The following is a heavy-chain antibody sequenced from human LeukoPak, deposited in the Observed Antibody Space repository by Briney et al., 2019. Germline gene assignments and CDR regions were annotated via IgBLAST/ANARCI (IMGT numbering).Heavy chain of an antibody. CDR1: GGSIRSSSYY. J-gene: IGHJ4*02. V-gene: IGHV4-39*01. CDR2: IYYSGTT. CDR3: ATQIGAARTYFDY. D-gene: IGHD6-6*01. Sequence: SETLSLTCAVSGGSIRSSSYYWGWIRQPPGKGLEWIGSIYYSGTTYYNPSLKSRVTISVDTSKNQFSLNLNSVTAADTAVYYCATQIGAARTYFDYWGQATLVTVSS.